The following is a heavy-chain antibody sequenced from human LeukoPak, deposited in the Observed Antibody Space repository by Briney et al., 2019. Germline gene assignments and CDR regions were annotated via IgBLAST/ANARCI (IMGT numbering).Heavy chain of an antibody. V-gene: IGHV1-2*02. D-gene: IGHD1-1*01. CDR1: GYDFLDNH. J-gene: IGHJ4*02. CDR2: VKPYGGDT. Sequence: ASVSVSFKSSGYDFLDNHLHWVRRAPGQGLEWMGLVKPYGGDTHVAQKFQGRVTMTRDTSITTAYMELSRLTSDDTAVYFCARGTFVDWNPAGDRFDSWGQGTPVTVSS. CDR3: ARGTFVDWNPAGDRFDS.